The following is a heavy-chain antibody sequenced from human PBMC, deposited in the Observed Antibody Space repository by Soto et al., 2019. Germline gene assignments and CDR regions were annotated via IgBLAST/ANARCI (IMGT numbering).Heavy chain of an antibody. Sequence: EVQLVESGGGLVKPGGSLRLSCAASGFTFSSYSMNWVRQAPGKGLEWVSSISSSSSYIYYADSVKGRFTVSRDNAKNSLYLQMNSLRAEDTAVYYCARDTYSSGWFDPWGQGTLVTVSS. CDR2: ISSSSSYI. CDR1: GFTFSSYS. V-gene: IGHV3-21*01. CDR3: ARDTYSSGWFDP. D-gene: IGHD3-10*01. J-gene: IGHJ5*02.